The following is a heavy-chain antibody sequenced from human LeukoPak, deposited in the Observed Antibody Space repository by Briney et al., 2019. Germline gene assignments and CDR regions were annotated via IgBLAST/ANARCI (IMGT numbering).Heavy chain of an antibody. CDR3: ASSTNGRYYGMDV. CDR2: INHSGST. V-gene: IGHV4-34*01. CDR1: GGSLSGYY. D-gene: IGHD5-24*01. J-gene: IGHJ6*02. Sequence: ASETLSLICAVYGGSLSGYYWSWIRQPPGKGLEWLGEINHSGSTNYNPSLKSRVTISVDTSKNQFSLKLSSVTAADTAVYYCASSTNGRYYGMDVWGQGTTVTVSS.